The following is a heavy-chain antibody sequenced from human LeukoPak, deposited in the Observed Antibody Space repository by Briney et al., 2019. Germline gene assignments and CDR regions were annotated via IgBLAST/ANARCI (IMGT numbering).Heavy chain of an antibody. V-gene: IGHV3-23*01. CDR1: GFTFSSYW. Sequence: GGSLRLSCAASGFTFSSYWMSWVRQAPGKGLEWVSAISGSGGSTYYADSVKGRFTISRDNSKNTLYLQMNSLRAEDTAVYYCAKDDYYDSSGYRPGYYYMDVWGKGTTVTVSS. CDR3: AKDDYYDSSGYRPGYYYMDV. D-gene: IGHD3-22*01. J-gene: IGHJ6*03. CDR2: ISGSGGST.